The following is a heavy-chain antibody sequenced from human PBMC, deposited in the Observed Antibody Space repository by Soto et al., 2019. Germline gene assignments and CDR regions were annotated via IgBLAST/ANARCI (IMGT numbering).Heavy chain of an antibody. CDR2: INSNSGAT. CDR3: AIIMTHSDSFDI. D-gene: IGHD3-16*01. Sequence: SVKVSCKASGYSFSGFYIHWMRQAPVQGLEWVGSINSNSGATTYAQKFQDSVAMTRDTSVSTAYMDLNRLTSDDTAIYYCAIIMTHSDSFDIWGQGTMVTVSS. CDR1: GYSFSGFY. J-gene: IGHJ3*02. V-gene: IGHV1-2*04.